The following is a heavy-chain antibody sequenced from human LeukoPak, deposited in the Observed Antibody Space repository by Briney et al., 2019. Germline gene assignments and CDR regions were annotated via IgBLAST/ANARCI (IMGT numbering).Heavy chain of an antibody. CDR3: ARDRTGDYFDY. CDR1: GLTFSNYW. V-gene: IGHV3-7*03. Sequence: PGGSLRLSCAASGLTFSNYWMSWVRQAPGKGLEWVANIKEDGSEKYYVDSMKGRFTISRDNAKNSLYLQMSSLRVEDTAVYYCARDRTGDYFDYWGQGTLVTVSS. J-gene: IGHJ4*02. CDR2: IKEDGSEK. D-gene: IGHD1-14*01.